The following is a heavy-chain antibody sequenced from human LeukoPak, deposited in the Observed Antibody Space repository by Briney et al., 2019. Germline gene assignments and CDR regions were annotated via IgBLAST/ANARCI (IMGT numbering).Heavy chain of an antibody. CDR3: ARVGGSLRFLEWLRGFDY. Sequence: GGSLRLSCAASGFTFSSYSMNWVRPAPGKGLEWVSSISSSSSYIYYADSVKGRFTISRDNAKNSLYLQMNSPRAEDTAVYYCARVGGSLRFLEWLRGFDYWGQGTLVTVSS. CDR2: ISSSSSYI. J-gene: IGHJ4*02. CDR1: GFTFSSYS. V-gene: IGHV3-21*01. D-gene: IGHD3-3*01.